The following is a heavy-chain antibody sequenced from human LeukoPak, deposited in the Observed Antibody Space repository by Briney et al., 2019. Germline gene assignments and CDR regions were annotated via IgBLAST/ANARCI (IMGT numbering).Heavy chain of an antibody. CDR2: INPSGGST. CDR1: GYTFTSYY. J-gene: IGHJ4*02. CDR3: ARERIVGASIDY. Sequence: AASVKVSCKASGYTFTSYYMHWLRQAPGQGLEWMGIINPSGGSTSYAQKFQGRVTMTRDTSTSTVYMELSSLRSEDTAVYYCARERIVGASIDYWGQGTLVTVSS. V-gene: IGHV1-46*01. D-gene: IGHD1-26*01.